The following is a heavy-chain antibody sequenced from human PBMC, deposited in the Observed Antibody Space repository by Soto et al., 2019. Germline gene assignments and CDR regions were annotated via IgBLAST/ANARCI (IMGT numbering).Heavy chain of an antibody. CDR1: RYTFNSYY. CDR2: INPSGGST. V-gene: IGHV1-46*02. Sequence: ASAKVCCKASRYTFNSYYMHWVRHDPGQGLEWMGIINPSGGSTSYAQKFQGRVTMTRDTSTSTVYMELSSLRSEDTAVYYCASGSITGTTFAFDIWGQGTMVTVSS. D-gene: IGHD1-20*01. CDR3: ASGSITGTTFAFDI. J-gene: IGHJ3*02.